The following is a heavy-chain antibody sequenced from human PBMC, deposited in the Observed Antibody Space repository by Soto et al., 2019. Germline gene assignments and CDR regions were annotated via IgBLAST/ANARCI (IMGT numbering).Heavy chain of an antibody. V-gene: IGHV1-18*01. CDR3: ARVKVPAAILGAFDL. J-gene: IGHJ3*01. Sequence: GASVKVSCKASGYTFSTYGITWVRQAPGQGLDWMGWINPLKGDTKSAANFQDRVTMTTDTSTRTAYMELRSLRSDDTAVYYCARVKVPAAILGAFDLWGRGTLVTVSS. CDR1: GYTFSTYG. CDR2: INPLKGDT. D-gene: IGHD2-2*02.